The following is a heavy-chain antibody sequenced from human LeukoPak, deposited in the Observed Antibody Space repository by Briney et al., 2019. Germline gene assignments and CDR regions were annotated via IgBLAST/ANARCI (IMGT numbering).Heavy chain of an antibody. Sequence: ESGPGLVKPSETLALTCAVSGYSISSGYYWGWIRQPPGKGLEGIGYIYYSGSIYSNPSLKSRVTMSIDTSKNQFSLKLSSVTAVDTAVYYCARNMGYYYDTSGAFDIWGQGTMVTVSS. V-gene: IGHV4-28*05. CDR1: GYSISSGYY. CDR2: IYYSGSI. J-gene: IGHJ3*02. CDR3: ARNMGYYYDTSGAFDI. D-gene: IGHD3-22*01.